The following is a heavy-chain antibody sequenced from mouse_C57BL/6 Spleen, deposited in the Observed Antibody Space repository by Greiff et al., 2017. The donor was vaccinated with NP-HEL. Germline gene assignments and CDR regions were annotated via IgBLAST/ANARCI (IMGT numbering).Heavy chain of an antibody. CDR2: INPNNGGT. V-gene: IGHV1-26*01. CDR3: ARGDLYYEGDY. Sequence: VQLQQSGPELVKPGASVKISCKASGYTFTDYYMNWVKQSHGKSLEWIGDINPNNGGTSYNQKFKGKATLTVDKSSSTAYMELRSLTSEDSAVYYCARGDLYYEGDYWGQGTTLTVSS. J-gene: IGHJ2*01. CDR1: GYTFTDYY. D-gene: IGHD2-4*01.